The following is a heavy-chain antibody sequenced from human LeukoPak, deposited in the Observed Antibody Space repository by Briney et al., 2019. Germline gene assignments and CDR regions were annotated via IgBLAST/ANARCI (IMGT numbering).Heavy chain of an antibody. CDR1: GITFSSHA. CDR2: ISGSGDTT. CDR3: ARSYDFWSGYFDY. V-gene: IGHV3-23*01. J-gene: IGHJ4*02. D-gene: IGHD3-3*01. Sequence: SGGSLRLSCAASGITFSSHAMSWVRQAPGKGLEWVSVISGSGDTTYYADSVKARFTISRDNSKNTLYLQMNSLRAEDTAVYYCARSYDFWSGYFDYWGQGTLVTVSS.